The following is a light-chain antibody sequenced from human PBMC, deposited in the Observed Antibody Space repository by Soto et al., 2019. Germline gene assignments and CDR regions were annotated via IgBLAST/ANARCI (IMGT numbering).Light chain of an antibody. Sequence: EIVLTQSPGTLSLSPGERATLSCRASERLSSVYLAWYQQRPGQPPRLLIYGASNRAIGIPDRFSGSGSGTDFTLTISSLEPEDFAVYYCQQRSSWPPTITFGQGTRLEIK. V-gene: IGKV3-11*01. CDR3: QQRSSWPPTIT. J-gene: IGKJ5*01. CDR1: ERLSSVY. CDR2: GAS.